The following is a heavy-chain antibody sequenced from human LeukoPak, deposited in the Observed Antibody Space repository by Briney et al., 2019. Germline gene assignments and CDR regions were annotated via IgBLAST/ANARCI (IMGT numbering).Heavy chain of an antibody. CDR2: ISSSGSTI. D-gene: IGHD3-22*01. V-gene: IGHV3-48*03. Sequence: PGGSLRLSCAASGFTFSSYEMNWVRQAPGKGLEWVSYISSSGSTIYYADSVKGRFTISRDNAKNSLYLQMNSLRAEDTAVYYCARGAPLYWYYDSSGYPRNYFDYWGQGTLVTVSS. CDR3: ARGAPLYWYYDSSGYPRNYFDY. J-gene: IGHJ4*02. CDR1: GFTFSSYE.